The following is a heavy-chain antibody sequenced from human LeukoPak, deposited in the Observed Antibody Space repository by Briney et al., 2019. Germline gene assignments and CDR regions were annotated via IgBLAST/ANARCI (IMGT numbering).Heavy chain of an antibody. Sequence: GGSLQISCKGSGYSFTSYWIGWVRQMPGKGLEWMGIIYPGDSDTRYSPSFQGQVTFSADKSSSTAYLQWSSLKASDTAMYYCARRAPLSGESLDNWGQGTLVTVSS. CDR3: ARRAPLSGESLDN. CDR1: GYSFTSYW. CDR2: IYPGDSDT. D-gene: IGHD4-17*01. J-gene: IGHJ4*02. V-gene: IGHV5-51*01.